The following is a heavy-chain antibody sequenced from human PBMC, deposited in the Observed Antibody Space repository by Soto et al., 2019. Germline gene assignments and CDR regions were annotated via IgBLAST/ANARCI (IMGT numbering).Heavy chain of an antibody. CDR2: IYYSGST. CDR3: ARLTNYDTSGYALFEY. Sequence: PAETLSLTCTVSGGSISSSSYYYWGWIRQPPGKGLEWIASIYYSGSTYYNPSLKSRVTISVDTSKKQFSLKLSSVTAADTAVYYCARLTNYDTSGYALFEYWGQGILVTVSS. J-gene: IGHJ4*02. CDR1: GGSISSSSYYY. V-gene: IGHV4-39*01. D-gene: IGHD3-22*01.